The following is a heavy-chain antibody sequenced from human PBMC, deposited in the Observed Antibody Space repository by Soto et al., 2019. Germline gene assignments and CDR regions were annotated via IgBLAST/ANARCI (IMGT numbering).Heavy chain of an antibody. Sequence: SETLSLTCTVSGGSISSGDYYWTWIRQPPGKGLEWIGYIYYSGSTYYNPSLKSRVTISVDTSKNQFSLKLSSVTAGDTAVYYCARVGHINWFDPWGQGTLVTVSS. CDR3: ARVGHINWFDP. CDR2: IYYSGST. J-gene: IGHJ5*02. D-gene: IGHD2-21*01. V-gene: IGHV4-30-4*01. CDR1: GGSISSGDYY.